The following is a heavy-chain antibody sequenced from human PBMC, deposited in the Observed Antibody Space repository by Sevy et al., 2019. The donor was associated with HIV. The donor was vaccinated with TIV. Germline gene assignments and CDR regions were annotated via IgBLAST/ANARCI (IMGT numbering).Heavy chain of an antibody. CDR2: INPNSGCT. Sequence: ASVKVSCKASGYTFTGYYMHWVRQAPGLGLEWMGWINPNSGCTKYAQKFQGRVTMTRDTSISTAYMELSRLKSDDTAVYYCTRGPSGFSGSDLAYWGQGTLVTVSS. D-gene: IGHD3-22*01. CDR3: TRGPSGFSGSDLAY. CDR1: GYTFTGYY. J-gene: IGHJ4*02. V-gene: IGHV1-2*02.